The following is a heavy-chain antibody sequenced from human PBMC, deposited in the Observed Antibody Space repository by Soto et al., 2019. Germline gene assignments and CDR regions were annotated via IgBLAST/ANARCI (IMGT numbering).Heavy chain of an antibody. CDR1: GFTFTSSA. CDR3: AAERFGHFDRSVWDDFDI. CDR2: IVVGSGKT. J-gene: IGHJ3*02. Sequence: SVKVSCKASGFTFTSSAVQWVRQARGQRLEGLGWIVVGSGKTNYAQKFQERVTITRDMSTSTAYMELSSLRSEDTALYYCAAERFGHFDRSVWDDFDIWGQGTMVTVSS. V-gene: IGHV1-58*01. D-gene: IGHD3-22*01.